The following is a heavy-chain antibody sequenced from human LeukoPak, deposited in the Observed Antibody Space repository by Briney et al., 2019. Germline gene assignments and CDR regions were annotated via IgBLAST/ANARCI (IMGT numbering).Heavy chain of an antibody. CDR1: GGSISSYY. CDR2: IYYSGST. V-gene: IGHV4-59*12. CDR3: ARDSGTTGEVKFDP. Sequence: SETLSLTCTVSGGSISSYYWSWIRQPPGKGLEWIGYIYYSGSTNYNPSLKSRVTISVDTSKNQFSLKLSFVTAADTAVYYCARDSGTTGEVKFDPWGQGTLVTVSS. J-gene: IGHJ5*02. D-gene: IGHD3-10*01.